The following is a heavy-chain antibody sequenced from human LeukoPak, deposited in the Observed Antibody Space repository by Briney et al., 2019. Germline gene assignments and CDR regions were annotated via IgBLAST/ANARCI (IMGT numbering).Heavy chain of an antibody. V-gene: IGHV4-39*01. J-gene: IGHJ4*02. Sequence: SETLSLTCTVSGGSLSSSSYFWGWIRQPPGKGLEWIGGLHYGGSTYYNPSLKSRVTISVDTSKNQFSLKLSSVTAADTAVYYCARRPRTYFDNWGQGTLVTVSS. CDR3: ARRPRTYFDN. CDR1: GGSLSSSSYF. CDR2: LHYGGST.